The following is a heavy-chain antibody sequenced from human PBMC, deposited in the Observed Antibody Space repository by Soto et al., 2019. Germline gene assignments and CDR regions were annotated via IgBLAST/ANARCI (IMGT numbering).Heavy chain of an antibody. J-gene: IGHJ4*02. D-gene: IGHD3-22*01. V-gene: IGHV1-69*13. CDR3: ARGPDRSGFYLFDY. Sequence: GASVKVSFKASGGTFSNHAISWVRQAPGQGPEWMGGIIPLSGTTNYAQRFQGRVTITADESMTTAYMELRSLRYEDTAVYYCARGPDRSGFYLFDYWGQGTLVTVSS. CDR2: IIPLSGTT. CDR1: GGTFSNHA.